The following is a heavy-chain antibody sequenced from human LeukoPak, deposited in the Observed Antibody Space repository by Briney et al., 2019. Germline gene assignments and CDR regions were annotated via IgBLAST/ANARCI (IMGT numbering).Heavy chain of an antibody. CDR1: GGSFSGYY. J-gene: IGHJ3*02. D-gene: IGHD2-2*01. Sequence: SETLSLTCAVYGGSFSGYYWSWIRQPPGKGLEWIGEINHSGSTNYNPSLKSRVTISVDTSKNQFSLKLSSVTAADTAVYYCARVSSSPSAFDIWGQGTMVTVSS. CDR3: ARVSSSPSAFDI. V-gene: IGHV4-34*01. CDR2: INHSGST.